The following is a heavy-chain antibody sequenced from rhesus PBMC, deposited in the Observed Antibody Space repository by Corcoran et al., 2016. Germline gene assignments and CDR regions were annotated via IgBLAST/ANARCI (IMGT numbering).Heavy chain of an antibody. Sequence: QVQLQESGPGLVKPSETLSLTCVVSGDSIRSDYWGWVRQSTGKGLEWIGYIYGVSGSPNYNPSLKSRVNISTDTSKNQLSLKLTSVTAEDTAIYYCAKYCSGTGCGYFEFWGQGALVTVSS. CDR1: GDSIRSDY. D-gene: IGHD2-21*01. CDR2: IYGVSGSP. CDR3: AKYCSGTGCGYFEF. J-gene: IGHJ1*01. V-gene: IGHV4S7*01.